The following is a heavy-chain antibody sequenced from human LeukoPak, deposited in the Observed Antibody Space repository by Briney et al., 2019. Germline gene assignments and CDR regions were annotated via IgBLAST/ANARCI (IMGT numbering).Heavy chain of an antibody. CDR1: GGSFSGYY. Sequence: SETLSLTCAVYGGSFSGYYWSSIRQPPGKGLEWIGEINHSGSTNYNPSLKSRVTISVDTSKNQFSLKLSSVTAADSAVYYCARPRSGYYYVPYYFDYWGQGTLVTVSS. V-gene: IGHV4-34*01. D-gene: IGHD3-22*01. J-gene: IGHJ4*02. CDR2: INHSGST. CDR3: ARPRSGYYYVPYYFDY.